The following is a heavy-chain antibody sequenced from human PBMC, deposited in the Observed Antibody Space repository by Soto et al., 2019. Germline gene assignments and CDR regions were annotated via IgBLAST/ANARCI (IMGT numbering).Heavy chain of an antibody. CDR2: TYYRSKWYN. Sequence: SQTLSLTCAISGDSVSSNSAAWNWIRQSPSRGLEWLGRTYYRSKWYNDYAVSVKSRITINPDTSKNQFSLQLNSVTPEDTAVYYCARDLCRYNRSTGIWYYCYVMGVWGQGTTVTVYS. CDR3: ARDLCRYNRSTGIWYYCYVMGV. D-gene: IGHD1-20*01. V-gene: IGHV6-1*01. J-gene: IGHJ6*02. CDR1: GDSVSSNSAA.